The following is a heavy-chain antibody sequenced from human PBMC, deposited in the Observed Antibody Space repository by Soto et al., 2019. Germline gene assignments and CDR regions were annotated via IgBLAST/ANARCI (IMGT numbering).Heavy chain of an antibody. V-gene: IGHV4-59*01. CDR3: ARARSGYNIDAFDI. CDR1: GGSISGYF. Sequence: SETLSLTCIVSGGSISGYFWSWIRQPPGKGLEWIGHIYYDGNTNYKPSLESRLTMSVDTSKNQFSLKLSSVTAADTAVYYCARARSGYNIDAFDIWGQGTMVTVSS. CDR2: IYYDGNT. D-gene: IGHD5-12*01. J-gene: IGHJ3*02.